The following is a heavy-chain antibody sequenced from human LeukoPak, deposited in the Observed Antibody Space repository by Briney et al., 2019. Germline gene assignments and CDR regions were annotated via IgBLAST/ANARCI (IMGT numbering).Heavy chain of an antibody. CDR3: ARRKEGTSPFDY. J-gene: IGHJ4*02. D-gene: IGHD1-7*01. CDR1: GGSISSSSYY. Sequence: SQTLSLTCTVSGGSISSSSYYWGWIRQPPGKGLEWIGSTYYSGSTYHNPSLKSRVTISVDTSKNQFSLKLSSVTAADTAVYYCARRKEGTSPFDYWGQGTLVTVSS. CDR2: TYYSGST. V-gene: IGHV4-39*01.